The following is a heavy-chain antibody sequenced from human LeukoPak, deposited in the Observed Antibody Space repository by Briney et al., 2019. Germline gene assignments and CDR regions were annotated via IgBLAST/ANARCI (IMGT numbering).Heavy chain of an antibody. CDR1: GGSISSYY. Sequence: SETLSLTCTVSGGSISSYYWSWLRQPAGKGLEWLGRIYTSGSTNYNPSLKSRVTMSVDTSKNQFSLKLSSVTAADTAVYYCARSELDRYNWNDGYYYYYYMDVWGKGTTVTVSS. D-gene: IGHD1-1*01. V-gene: IGHV4-4*07. CDR2: IYTSGST. J-gene: IGHJ6*03. CDR3: ARSELDRYNWNDGYYYYYYMDV.